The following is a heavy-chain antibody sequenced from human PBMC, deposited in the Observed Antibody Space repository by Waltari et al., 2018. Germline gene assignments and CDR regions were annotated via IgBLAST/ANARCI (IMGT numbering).Heavy chain of an antibody. CDR1: GYTFNTSV. CDR2: ISGYNGDT. CDR3: ARLYDNSYYNYASDY. D-gene: IGHD3-22*01. J-gene: IGHJ4*02. Sequence: QVQLVQSGAEVKKPGASVTVSCTASGYTFNTSVVAWGRQAPGKGLEWMGWISGYNGDTKFAQKFQDRLTMTTDTSTDTAYMELRSLRSDDTAVYYCARLYDNSYYNYASDYWGQGTLVTVSS. V-gene: IGHV1-18*01.